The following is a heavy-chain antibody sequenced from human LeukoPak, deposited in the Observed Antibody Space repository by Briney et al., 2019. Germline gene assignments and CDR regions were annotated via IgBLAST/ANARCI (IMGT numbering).Heavy chain of an antibody. D-gene: IGHD2/OR15-2a*01. CDR1: GGTFSSYA. Sequence: GASVKVSCKASGGTFSSYAISWVRQAPGQGLEWMGRIIPIFVTANYAQKFQGRVSTTTDESTSTAYMELSSLRSEDTAVYYCARDTIIRGYMDVWGKGTTVTVSS. CDR2: IIPIFVTA. J-gene: IGHJ6*03. V-gene: IGHV1-69*05. CDR3: ARDTIIRGYMDV.